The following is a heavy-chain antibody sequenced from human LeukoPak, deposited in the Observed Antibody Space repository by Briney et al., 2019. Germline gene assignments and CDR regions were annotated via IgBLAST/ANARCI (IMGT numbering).Heavy chain of an antibody. CDR2: ISGSGGST. CDR3: ARTIVATINYYGMDV. Sequence: GGSLRLSCAASGFTFSSYAMSWVRQAPGKGLEWVSAISGSGGSTYYADSVKGRFTISRDNAKNSLYLQMNSLRAEDTAVYYCARTIVATINYYGMDVWGQGTTVTVSS. V-gene: IGHV3-23*01. D-gene: IGHD5-12*01. CDR1: GFTFSSYA. J-gene: IGHJ6*02.